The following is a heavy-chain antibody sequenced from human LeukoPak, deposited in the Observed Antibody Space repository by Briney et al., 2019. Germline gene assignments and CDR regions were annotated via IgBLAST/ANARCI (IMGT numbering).Heavy chain of an antibody. CDR3: ARGNKCRTGDY. J-gene: IGHJ4*02. D-gene: IGHD1/OR15-1a*01. V-gene: IGHV3-21*01. CDR2: ISSSSSYI. CDR1: GFTFSSYS. Sequence: GGSLRLSCAASGFTFSSYSMNWVRQAPGKGLEWVSSISSSSSYIYYADSVKGRFTISRDNAKNSLDLQMNSLRAEDTAVDYLARGNKCRTGDYWGQGTLVTVSS.